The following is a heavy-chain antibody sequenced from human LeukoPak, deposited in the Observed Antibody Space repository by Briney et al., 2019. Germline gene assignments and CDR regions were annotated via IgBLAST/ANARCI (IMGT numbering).Heavy chain of an antibody. CDR2: ISWNSGII. CDR1: GFTFDDSA. J-gene: IGHJ1*01. D-gene: IGHD3-22*01. CDR3: AKAPPYYSDSSGYFQH. Sequence: GRSLRLSCAASGFTFDDSAMHWVRQVPGKGLEWVSGISWNSGIIDYADSVKGRFTISRNNAKNSLYLPMNNLRPDDTAFYYCAKAPPYYSDSSGYFQHWGQGTLVTVSS. V-gene: IGHV3-9*01.